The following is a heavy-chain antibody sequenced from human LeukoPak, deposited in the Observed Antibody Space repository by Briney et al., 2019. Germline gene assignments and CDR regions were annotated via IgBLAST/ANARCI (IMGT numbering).Heavy chain of an antibody. J-gene: IGHJ3*02. V-gene: IGHV2-5*01. Sequence: SGPTLVNPTQTLTLTCTFSGFSLSTSGVGVGWIRQPPVKALEWLALIYWYDDKRYTPSLKSRLTITKDTSKNQVVLTMNNMDPVDTATYYCAHLKGGHSQVTYYDFWSGYSSSDAFDIWGQGTMVTVSS. CDR1: GFSLSTSGVG. CDR3: AHLKGGHSQVTYYDFWSGYSSSDAFDI. D-gene: IGHD3-3*01. CDR2: IYWYDDK.